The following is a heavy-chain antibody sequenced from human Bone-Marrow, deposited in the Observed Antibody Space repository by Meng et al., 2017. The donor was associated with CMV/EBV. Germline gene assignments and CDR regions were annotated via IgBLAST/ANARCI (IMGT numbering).Heavy chain of an antibody. CDR3: ARMWGYYRDFWSGYNYYYYGIDV. J-gene: IGHJ6*02. D-gene: IGHD3-3*01. V-gene: IGHV1-69*05. CDR2: IIPIFGTA. CDR1: GGTFSSYA. Sequence: SVKVSCKASGGTFSSYAISWVRQAPGQGLEWMGGIIPIFGTANYAQKFQGRVTITTDESTSTAYMELSSLRSEDTAVYYCARMWGYYRDFWSGYNYYYYGIDVWFQGTTFTFSS.